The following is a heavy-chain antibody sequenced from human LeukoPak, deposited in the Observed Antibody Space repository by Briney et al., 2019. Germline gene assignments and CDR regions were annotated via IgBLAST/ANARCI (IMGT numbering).Heavy chain of an antibody. V-gene: IGHV3-7*01. CDR1: GFTFSSYW. CDR3: ARFIAAGTNDWFDP. D-gene: IGHD6-13*01. Sequence: GGSLRLSCAAAGFTFSSYWMSWVRQAPGKGLEWVANIKQDGSEKYYVDSVKGRFTISGDNAKNSLYLQMNSLRAEDTAVYYCARFIAAGTNDWFDPWGQGTPVTVSS. J-gene: IGHJ5*02. CDR2: IKQDGSEK.